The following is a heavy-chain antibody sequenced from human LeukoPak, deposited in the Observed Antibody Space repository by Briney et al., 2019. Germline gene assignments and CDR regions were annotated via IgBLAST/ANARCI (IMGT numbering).Heavy chain of an antibody. V-gene: IGHV4-59*01. CDR1: GGSFSGYY. CDR2: IYYSGST. CDR3: ARAFEVYGDYYYGMDV. Sequence: PSETLSLTCAVYGGSFSGYYWSWIRQPPGKGLEWIGYIYYSGSTNYNPSLKSRVTISVDTSKNQFSLKLSSVTAADTAVYYCARAFEVYGDYYYGMDVWGQGTTVTVSS. J-gene: IGHJ6*02. D-gene: IGHD4-17*01.